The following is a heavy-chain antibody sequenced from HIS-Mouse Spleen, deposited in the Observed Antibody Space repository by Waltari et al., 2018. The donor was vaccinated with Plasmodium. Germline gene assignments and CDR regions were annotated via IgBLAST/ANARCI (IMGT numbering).Heavy chain of an antibody. CDR2: IYYRWST. Sequence: QLQLQESGPGLVKPSETLSLTCTVSGGSISSSSYYWGWIRQPPGKGLEWIGSIYYRWSTYNNPSLKMRVTISVDTSKNQFSLKLSSVTAADTAVYYCARDRITGTSYFDYWSQGTLVTVSS. CDR1: GGSISSSSYY. V-gene: IGHV4-39*07. J-gene: IGHJ4*02. D-gene: IGHD1-7*01. CDR3: ARDRITGTSYFDY.